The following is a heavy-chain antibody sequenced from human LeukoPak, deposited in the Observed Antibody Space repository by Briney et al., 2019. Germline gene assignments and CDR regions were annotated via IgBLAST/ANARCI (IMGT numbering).Heavy chain of an antibody. CDR3: ARLPYRDGVAQDY. CDR1: GYTXTRYY. V-gene: IGHV1-46*01. J-gene: IGHJ4*02. Sequence: ASVKVSCKTSGYTXTRYYMQWVRQAPGHGLEWMGITNPISGATDYAQKFQGRVTMTRDTSTSTVYMELSSLRSEDTAMYYCARLPYRDGVAQDYWGQGTLVTVSP. CDR2: TNPISGAT. D-gene: IGHD3-16*02.